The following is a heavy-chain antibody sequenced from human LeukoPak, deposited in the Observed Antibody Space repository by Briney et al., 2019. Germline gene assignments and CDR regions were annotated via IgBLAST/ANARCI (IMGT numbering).Heavy chain of an antibody. Sequence: SEPLTLPCTVSSRPFNNYYWKWIRQPARKGREWFGRMYSSRRTDYNPSLQSRVPMSVDASTNHFSLNLTSVTAADSAVYYCARARGRLLLIVFWGQGTLVTVSS. CDR3: ARARGRLLLIVF. J-gene: IGHJ4*02. CDR2: MYSSRRT. D-gene: IGHD2-15*01. V-gene: IGHV4-4*07. CDR1: SRPFNNYY.